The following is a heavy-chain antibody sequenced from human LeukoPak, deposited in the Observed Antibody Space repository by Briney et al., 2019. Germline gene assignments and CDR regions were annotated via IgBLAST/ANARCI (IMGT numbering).Heavy chain of an antibody. D-gene: IGHD3-3*01. CDR2: VHLDGRT. J-gene: IGHJ4*02. CDR1: GFTFNHYA. Sequence: GSLRLSCAASGFTFNHYAMSWVRQAPGKGLEWIGEVHLDGRTNYNPSLESRLTISVDLSENHISLKLTSVTAADTAVYYCAREGGFFRPLDYSGQGTLVTVSS. V-gene: IGHV4-4*02. CDR3: AREGGFFRPLDY.